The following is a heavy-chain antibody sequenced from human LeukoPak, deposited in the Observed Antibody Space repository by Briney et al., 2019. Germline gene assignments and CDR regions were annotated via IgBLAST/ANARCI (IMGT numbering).Heavy chain of an antibody. CDR1: GFTFSSYE. D-gene: IGHD5/OR15-5a*01. CDR2: ISGSGGST. CDR3: AKDQGLPGYYCYMGV. Sequence: GGSLRLSCAASGFTFSSYEMNWVRQAPGKGLEWVSAISGSGGSTYYADSVKGRFTISRDNSKNTLYLQMNSLRAEDTAVYYCAKDQGLPGYYCYMGVWGKGTTVTVSS. J-gene: IGHJ6*03. V-gene: IGHV3-23*01.